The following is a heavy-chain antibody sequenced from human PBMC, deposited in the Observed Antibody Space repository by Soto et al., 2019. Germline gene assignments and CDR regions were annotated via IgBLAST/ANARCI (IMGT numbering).Heavy chain of an antibody. CDR2: IGPESGAA. D-gene: IGHD5-12*01. Sequence: ASVKGSCKASGYAFTGHYIHWVRQAPEQGPEWMGEIGPESGAARYAQKFQGRVTMTRDMSITTVYMELNNLSPDDTAVYYCGRGRSGQIVVFYWGQGTPV. CDR1: GYAFTGHY. V-gene: IGHV1-2*02. CDR3: GRGRSGQIVVFY. J-gene: IGHJ4*02.